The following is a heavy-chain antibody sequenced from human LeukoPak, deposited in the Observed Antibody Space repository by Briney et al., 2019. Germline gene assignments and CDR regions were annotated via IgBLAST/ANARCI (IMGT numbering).Heavy chain of an antibody. CDR3: ARDSPSSTSWGY. Sequence: QTGGSLRLSCAASGFTFSSYSMNWVRQAPGKGLEWVSYISSSGTIYYADSVKGRFTISRDNAKNSLYLQMNSLRAEDTAVYYCARDSPSSTSWGYWGQGTLVTVSS. J-gene: IGHJ4*02. D-gene: IGHD2-2*01. CDR1: GFTFSSYS. V-gene: IGHV3-48*01. CDR2: ISSSGTI.